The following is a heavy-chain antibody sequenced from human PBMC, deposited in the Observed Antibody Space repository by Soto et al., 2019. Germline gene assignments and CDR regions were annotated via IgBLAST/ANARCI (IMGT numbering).Heavy chain of an antibody. CDR3: ARDRGLLWFGELPRNWFDP. CDR1: GGTFSSYT. V-gene: IGHV1-69*08. J-gene: IGHJ5*02. D-gene: IGHD3-10*01. Sequence: QVQLVQSGAEVKKPGSSVKVSCKASGGTFSSYTISWVRQAPGQGLEWMGRIIPILGIANYAQKFQGRVTTTEDKSTSTAYMELRCLSSEDTAVYYCARDRGLLWFGELPRNWFDPWGGRPGHRLL. CDR2: IIPILGIA.